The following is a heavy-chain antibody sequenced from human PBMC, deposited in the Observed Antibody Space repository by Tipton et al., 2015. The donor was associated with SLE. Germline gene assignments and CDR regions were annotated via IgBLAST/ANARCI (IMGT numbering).Heavy chain of an antibody. D-gene: IGHD6-13*01. CDR2: ISSSSSYI. CDR1: GFTFSSYS. Sequence: GSLRLSCAASGFTFSSYSMNWVRQAPGKGLEWVSSISSSSSYIYYADSVKGRFTISRDNAKNSLYLQMNSLRAEDTAVYCCARDVIAAAGALDYWGQGTLVTVSS. J-gene: IGHJ4*02. CDR3: ARDVIAAAGALDY. V-gene: IGHV3-21*01.